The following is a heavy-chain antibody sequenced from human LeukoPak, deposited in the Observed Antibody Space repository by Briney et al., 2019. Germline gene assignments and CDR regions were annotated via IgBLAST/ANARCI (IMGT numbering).Heavy chain of an antibody. CDR2: IKQDGSEK. J-gene: IGHJ3*02. Sequence: GGSLRLSCAASGFTFSCYWMSWVRQAPGKGLEWVANIKQDGSEKYYVDSVKGRFTISRDNAKNSLYLQMNSLRAEDTAVYYCARDHHPPPWVVVVIASAFDIWGQGTMVTVSS. D-gene: IGHD3-22*01. CDR3: ARDHHPPPWVVVVIASAFDI. V-gene: IGHV3-7*01. CDR1: GFTFSCYW.